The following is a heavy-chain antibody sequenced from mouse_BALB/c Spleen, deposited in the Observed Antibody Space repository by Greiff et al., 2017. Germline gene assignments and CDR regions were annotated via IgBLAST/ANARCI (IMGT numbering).Heavy chain of an antibody. J-gene: IGHJ4*01. V-gene: IGHV1S127*01. CDR1: GYTFTSYW. CDR3: TRSGYDYDGRGSMDY. Sequence: QVQLQQPGAELVKPGSSVKMSCKASGYTFTSYWMHWVKQRPGQGLEWIGVIDPSDSYTSYNKKFKGKATLTVDTSSSTAYMQLSSLTSEDSAVYYCTRSGYDYDGRGSMDYWGKGTTVTVAS. D-gene: IGHD2-4*01. CDR2: IDPSDSYT.